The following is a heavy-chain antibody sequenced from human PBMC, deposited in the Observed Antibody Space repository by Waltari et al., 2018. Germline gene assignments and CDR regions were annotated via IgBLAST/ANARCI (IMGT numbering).Heavy chain of an antibody. Sequence: LQLQESGPGLVKPSETLSLTCTVSGGSISSSSYYWGWIRQAPGKGLEWVSVIYSGGSTYYADSVKGRFTISRDNSKNTLYLQMNSLRAEDTAVYYCARDPYGGYFDYWGQGTLVTVSS. V-gene: IGHV3-53*01. CDR3: ARDPYGGYFDY. CDR2: IYSGGST. J-gene: IGHJ4*02. D-gene: IGHD4-17*01. CDR1: GGSISSSSYY.